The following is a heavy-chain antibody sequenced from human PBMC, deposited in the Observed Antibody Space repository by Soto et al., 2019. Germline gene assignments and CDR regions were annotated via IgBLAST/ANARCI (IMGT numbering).Heavy chain of an antibody. Sequence: QVQLVESGGGVVQPGRSLRLYCAASGFTFSSCGMHWVRQAPGKGLEWVAVISYDGSNKYYADSVKGRFTISRDNSKNWLYLQMNSLRAENTAVYYCASMDSPYYYDSGSYYNFSFPMPWYYYGMDVWGQGTTVTVS. J-gene: IGHJ6*02. D-gene: IGHD3-10*01. CDR1: GFTFSSCG. V-gene: IGHV3-30*03. CDR3: ASMDSPYYYDSGSYYNFSFPMPWYYYGMDV. CDR2: ISYDGSNK.